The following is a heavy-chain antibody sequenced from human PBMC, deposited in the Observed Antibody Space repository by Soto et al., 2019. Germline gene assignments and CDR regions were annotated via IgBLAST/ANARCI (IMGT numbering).Heavy chain of an antibody. V-gene: IGHV3-15*07. CDR3: TSGLGSYGMDV. D-gene: IGHD1-26*01. CDR1: GFTFSNAW. CDR2: IKSKTDGGPT. Sequence: VQLVESGGGLVKPGGSLRLSCAASGFTFSNAWMNWVRQAPGQGLEWVGRIKSKTDGGPTDYAAPVKGRFTISRDDSKNTLYLQMNSLKTEDTAVYYCTSGLGSYGMDVWGQGTTVTVSS. J-gene: IGHJ6*02.